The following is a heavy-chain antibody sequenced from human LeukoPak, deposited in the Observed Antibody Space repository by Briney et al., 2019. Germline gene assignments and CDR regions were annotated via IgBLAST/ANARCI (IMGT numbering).Heavy chain of an antibody. CDR2: IIPIFGTA. V-gene: IGHV1-69*05. D-gene: IGHD3-22*01. J-gene: IGHJ3*02. CDR1: GGTFSSYA. Sequence: GGSVKVSCKASGGTFSSYAISWVRQAPGQGLEWMGRIIPIFGTANYAQKFQGRVTITTDESKSTAYMEMSSMRSEDKAVYYCARVTYYYDSSGYYHDAFDIWGQGTMVTVSS. CDR3: ARVTYYYDSSGYYHDAFDI.